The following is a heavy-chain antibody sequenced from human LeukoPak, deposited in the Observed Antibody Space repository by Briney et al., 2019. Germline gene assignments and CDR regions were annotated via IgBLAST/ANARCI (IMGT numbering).Heavy chain of an antibody. D-gene: IGHD3-22*01. J-gene: IGHJ4*02. CDR3: AREGAYYYDSSGYLSDEVPQHPVDY. Sequence: ASVKVSCKASGYTFTSYAMNWVRQAPGQGLEWMGWINTNTGNPTYAQGFTGRFVFSLDTSVSTVYLQISSLKAEDTAVYYCAREGAYYYDSSGYLSDEVPQHPVDYRGQGTLVTVSS. V-gene: IGHV7-4-1*02. CDR2: INTNTGNP. CDR1: GYTFTSYA.